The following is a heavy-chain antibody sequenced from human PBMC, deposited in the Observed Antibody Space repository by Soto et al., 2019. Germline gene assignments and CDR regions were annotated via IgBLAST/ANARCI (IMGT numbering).Heavy chain of an antibody. CDR3: ARDPVPYSSQRGNWFDP. CDR1: GGSISSYY. Sequence: QVQLQESGPGLVKPSETLSLTCTVSGGSISSYYWSWIRQPAGKGLEWIGRIYTSGSTNYNPSLKSRVTMSVDTSKTQFSLKLSSVTAADTAVYYCARDPVPYSSQRGNWFDPCGQGALVTVSS. CDR2: IYTSGST. D-gene: IGHD6-13*01. V-gene: IGHV4-4*07. J-gene: IGHJ5*02.